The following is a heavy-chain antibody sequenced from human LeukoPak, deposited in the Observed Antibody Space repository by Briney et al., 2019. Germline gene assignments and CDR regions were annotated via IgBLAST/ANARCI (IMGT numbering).Heavy chain of an antibody. CDR1: GYTFTGYY. J-gene: IGHJ4*02. CDR3: ARDGAGGDYESSDYYAYYFDY. D-gene: IGHD3-22*01. Sequence: ASVKVSCKASGYTFTGYYMHWVRPAPGRELEWMGWINPNSGATTSAQKFQGRVTMTRDTPISTAYMELSRLRSDDTAVYYCARDGAGGDYESSDYYAYYFDYWGQGTLVTVSS. CDR2: INPNSGAT. V-gene: IGHV1-2*02.